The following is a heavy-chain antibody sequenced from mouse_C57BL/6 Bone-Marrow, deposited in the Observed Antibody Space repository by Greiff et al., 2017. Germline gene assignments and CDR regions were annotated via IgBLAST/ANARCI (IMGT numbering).Heavy chain of an antibody. D-gene: IGHD1-1*01. J-gene: IGHJ2*01. Sequence: QVQLKQSGPGLVKPGASVKISCKASGYTFTDYYINWVKQRPGQGLEWIGWIFPGSGSTYYNEKFKGKATLTVDKSSSTAYMLLSSLTSEESAVYFCARTGPYGSSSFDYWGQGTTLTVSS. CDR1: GYTFTDYY. V-gene: IGHV1-75*01. CDR3: ARTGPYGSSSFDY. CDR2: IFPGSGST.